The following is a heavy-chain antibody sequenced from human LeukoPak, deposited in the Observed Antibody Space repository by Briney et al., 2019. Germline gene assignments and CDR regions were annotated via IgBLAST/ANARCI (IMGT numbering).Heavy chain of an antibody. CDR2: INHSGST. V-gene: IGHV4-34*01. Sequence: SETLSLTCAVYGGSFSGYYRSWIRQPPGKGLEWIGEINHSGSTNYNPSLKSRVTISVDTSKNQFSLKLSSVTAADTAVYYCARSIAAPLFDYWGQGTLVTVSS. CDR3: ARSIAAPLFDY. CDR1: GGSFSGYY. J-gene: IGHJ4*02. D-gene: IGHD6-6*01.